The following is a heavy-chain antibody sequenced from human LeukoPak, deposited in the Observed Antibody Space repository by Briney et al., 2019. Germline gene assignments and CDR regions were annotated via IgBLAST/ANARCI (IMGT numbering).Heavy chain of an antibody. CDR1: GFTFSSYW. CDR3: ARRGLVPAFDI. Sequence: GGSLRLSCAASGFTFSSYWMHWVRHAPGKGLVWVSRINGDGSSTTYADAVRGRFTISRDNAKNTLYLQMSSLRAEDTAVYYCARRGLVPAFDIWGQGTMVTVAS. J-gene: IGHJ3*02. D-gene: IGHD2-2*01. V-gene: IGHV3-74*01. CDR2: INGDGSST.